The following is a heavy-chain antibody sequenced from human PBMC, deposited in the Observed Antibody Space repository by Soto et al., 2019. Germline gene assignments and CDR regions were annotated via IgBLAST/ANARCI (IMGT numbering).Heavy chain of an antibody. CDR3: AKGGTTTNIILDS. CDR2: IRGSGETT. J-gene: IGHJ4*02. D-gene: IGHD1-1*01. Sequence: EVELLESGGGLVQPGGSLRLSCAASGFTSSNYAMSWVRQSPGKGLEWLSSIRGSGETTYYADSVKGRVTISRDNDNNTLYLQINSLTAGDTAVYYCAKGGTTTNIILDSWGPGTPVTVSA. V-gene: IGHV3-23*01. CDR1: GFTSSNYA.